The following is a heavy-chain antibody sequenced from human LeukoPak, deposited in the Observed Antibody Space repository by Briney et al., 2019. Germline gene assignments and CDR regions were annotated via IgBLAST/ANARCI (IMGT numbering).Heavy chain of an antibody. J-gene: IGHJ4*02. CDR2: IYYSGST. CDR1: GGSISSGGYC. D-gene: IGHD6-13*01. V-gene: IGHV4-31*03. CDR3: AREGTAGSLDY. Sequence: SETLSLTCTVSGGSISSGGYCWSWIRQHPGKGLEWIGYIYYSGSTYYNPSLKSRVTISVDTSKNQFSLKLSSVTAADTAVYYCAREGTAGSLDYWGQGTLVTVSS.